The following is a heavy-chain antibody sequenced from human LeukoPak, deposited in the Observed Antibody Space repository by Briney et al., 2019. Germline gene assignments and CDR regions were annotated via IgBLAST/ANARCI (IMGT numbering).Heavy chain of an antibody. CDR1: GFTFSSYS. J-gene: IGHJ4*02. V-gene: IGHV3-21*01. CDR3: ATQWYDRTPSGSY. CDR2: ISTSSSYI. Sequence: GGSLRLSCTASGFTFSSYSMNWVRQAPGKGLEWVSSISTSSSYIYYADSVKGRFTISRDNARNSLYLQMNTLRAEDTAVYSCATQWYDRTPSGSYWGQGTLVTVSS. D-gene: IGHD3-22*01.